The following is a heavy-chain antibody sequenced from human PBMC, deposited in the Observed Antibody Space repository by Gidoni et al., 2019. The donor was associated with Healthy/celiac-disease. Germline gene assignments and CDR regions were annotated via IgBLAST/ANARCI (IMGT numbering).Heavy chain of an antibody. D-gene: IGHD3-22*01. V-gene: IGHV4-34*01. CDR1: GGSFSGYY. J-gene: IGHJ3*02. Sequence: QVQLQQWGAGLLKPSETLSLTCAVYGGSFSGYYWSWIRQPPGKGLEWIGEINHSGSTNYNPSLKSRVTISVDTSKNQFSLKLSSVTAADTAVYYCARALGTMIVVVISSTRGFAFDIWGQGTMVTVSS. CDR2: INHSGST. CDR3: ARALGTMIVVVISSTRGFAFDI.